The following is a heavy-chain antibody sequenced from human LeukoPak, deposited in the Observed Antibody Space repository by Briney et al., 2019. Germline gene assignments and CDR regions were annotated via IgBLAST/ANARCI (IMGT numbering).Heavy chain of an antibody. V-gene: IGHV3-48*02. Sequence: GGSLRLSCAASGXTFSTYNVNWVRQTPGKGLEWISYISSNGNTIYYADSVKGRFTISRDNAKNSVYLQLNSLRDEDTAIYHCARDYGGHGEYFDYWGQGTLVTVSS. CDR3: ARDYGGHGEYFDY. CDR2: ISSNGNTI. D-gene: IGHD4-23*01. J-gene: IGHJ4*02. CDR1: GXTFSTYN.